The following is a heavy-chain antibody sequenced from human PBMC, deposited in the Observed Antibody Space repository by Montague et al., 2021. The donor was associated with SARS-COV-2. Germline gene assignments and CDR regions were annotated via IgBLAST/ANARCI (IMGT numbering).Heavy chain of an antibody. CDR2: ISYSGST. V-gene: IGHV4-31*03. Sequence: TLSLTCSVSGGSTSSGGHYWSWIRQHPGKGLEWIGYISYSGSTYYNPSLKSRVTISVDTSKNQFSLRLSSVTAADTAVYYCARACLTNFGVVTHYDYWGQGTLVTVSS. CDR1: GGSTSSGGHY. CDR3: ARACLTNFGVVTHYDY. J-gene: IGHJ4*02. D-gene: IGHD3-3*01.